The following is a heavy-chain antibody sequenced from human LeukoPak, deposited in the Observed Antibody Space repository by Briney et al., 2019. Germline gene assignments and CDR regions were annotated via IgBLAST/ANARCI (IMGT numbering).Heavy chain of an antibody. J-gene: IGHJ6*02. V-gene: IGHV4-59*08. CDR1: DDSIRSYY. CDR2: VYYNGST. D-gene: IGHD1-26*01. CDR3: ARLGALAPVGPDYYYYGLDF. Sequence: SQTLSLTCTVSDDSIRSYYWSWIRQPPGKGLEWVAYVYYNGSTNYNPSLNSRVTISVDTSKNQFSLKLTSVTAADTAVYYCARLGALAPVGPDYYYYGLDFWGQATTVTVSS.